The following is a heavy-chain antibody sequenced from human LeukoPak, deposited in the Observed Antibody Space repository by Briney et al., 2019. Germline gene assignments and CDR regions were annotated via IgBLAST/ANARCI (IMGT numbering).Heavy chain of an antibody. CDR1: GGSFSGYY. V-gene: IGHV4-34*01. CDR3: ARGGYQLRGYSYRTILDY. Sequence: SETLSLTCTVYGGSFSGYYWSWIRQPPGKGPEWIGEINHSGSTNYNPSLKSRVTISVDTSKNQFSLKLTSVTAADTAVYYCARGGYQLRGYSYRTILDYWGQGTLVTVPS. J-gene: IGHJ4*02. CDR2: INHSGST. D-gene: IGHD5-18*01.